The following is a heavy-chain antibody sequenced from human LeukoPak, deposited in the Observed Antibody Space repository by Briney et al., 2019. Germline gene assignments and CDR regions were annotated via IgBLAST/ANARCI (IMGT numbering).Heavy chain of an antibody. D-gene: IGHD3-22*01. V-gene: IGHV4-4*07. J-gene: IGHJ6*03. CDR1: GGSISNYY. CDR2: IYTSGST. CDR3: ARVHGLPDSRYYYYYMDV. Sequence: PSETLSLTCTVSGGSISNYYWSWIRQPAEKGLEWIGRIYTSGSTNYNPSLKSRVTMSVDTSKNQFSLKLSSVTAADTAVYYCARVHGLPDSRYYYYYMDVWGKGTTVTVSS.